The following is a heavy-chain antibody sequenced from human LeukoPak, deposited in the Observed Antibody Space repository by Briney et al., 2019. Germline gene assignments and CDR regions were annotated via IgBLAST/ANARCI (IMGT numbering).Heavy chain of an antibody. Sequence: SVKVSCKASGGTFSSYAISWVRQAPGQGHEWMGGIIPIFGTADYAQKFQGRVTITADESTSTAYMELSSLRSEDTAVYYCARDRYCSSTSCYTLDYWGQGTLVTVSS. V-gene: IGHV1-69*01. D-gene: IGHD2-2*02. CDR1: GGTFSSYA. J-gene: IGHJ4*02. CDR3: ARDRYCSSTSCYTLDY. CDR2: IIPIFGTA.